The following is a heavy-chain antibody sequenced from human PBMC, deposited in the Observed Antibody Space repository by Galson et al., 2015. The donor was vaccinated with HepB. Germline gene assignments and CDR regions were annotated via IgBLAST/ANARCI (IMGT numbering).Heavy chain of an antibody. Sequence: SLRLSCAASGFIFSDYEMNWVRQAPGKGLEWVSYISSSGSSIYYADSVKGRFTISRDNAKNSLHVQMNSLRAEDTAVYYCARDRVYGQSYYYYYGMDVWGQGTPVTFSS. CDR3: ARDRVYGQSYYYYYGMDV. J-gene: IGHJ6*02. CDR2: ISSSGSSI. D-gene: IGHD6-6*01. CDR1: GFIFSDYE. V-gene: IGHV3-48*03.